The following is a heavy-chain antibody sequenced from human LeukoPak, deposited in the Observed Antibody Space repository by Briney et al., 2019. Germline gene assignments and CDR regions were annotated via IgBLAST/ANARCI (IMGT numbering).Heavy chain of an antibody. CDR3: ARVSIAAAGTLDY. D-gene: IGHD6-13*01. V-gene: IGHV1-69*05. Sequence: RWASVKVSCKASGGIFSSYAISWVRQAPGQGLEWMGGIIPIFGTANYAQKFQGRVTITTDESTSTAYMELSSLRSEDTAVYYCARVSIAAAGTLDYWGQGTLVTVSS. CDR2: IIPIFGTA. J-gene: IGHJ4*02. CDR1: GGIFSSYA.